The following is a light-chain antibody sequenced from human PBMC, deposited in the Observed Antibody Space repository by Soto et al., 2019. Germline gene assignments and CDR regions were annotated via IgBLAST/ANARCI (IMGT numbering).Light chain of an antibody. CDR2: DVS. V-gene: IGLV2-14*03. Sequence: QSVLTQPASVSGSPGQSITISCTGTSSDVGAFNYVSWYQQHPGKAPKLLIYDVSDRPSGVSNRFSGSKSGNTASLTISGLQAEDEADYHCCSYAVSSTYVFGTGTKVTVL. J-gene: IGLJ1*01. CDR1: SSDVGAFNY. CDR3: CSYAVSSTYV.